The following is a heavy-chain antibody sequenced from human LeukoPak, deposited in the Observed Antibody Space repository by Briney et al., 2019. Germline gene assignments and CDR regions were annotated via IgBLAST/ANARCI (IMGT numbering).Heavy chain of an antibody. V-gene: IGHV3-23*01. Sequence: PGGSLRLSCAASGFTFSNYAVSWVRQAPGKGLEYVSSITVSGSTYYADSVKGRFTISRDNSKNTLSLQTTSLRAEDTAIYYCAKIAAGGPAYYFDYWGQGTLVTVSS. J-gene: IGHJ4*02. D-gene: IGHD6-13*01. CDR2: ITVSGST. CDR1: GFTFSNYA. CDR3: AKIAAGGPAYYFDY.